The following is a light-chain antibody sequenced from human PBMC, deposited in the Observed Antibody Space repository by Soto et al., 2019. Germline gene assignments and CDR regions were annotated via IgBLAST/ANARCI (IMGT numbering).Light chain of an antibody. Sequence: EIVLTQSPGTLSLSPGERATLSCRASQSVSSSYLAWYQQKPGQAPRLLIYGASSRATGIPDRFSGSGPGTDFTLTISRLAPEDFAVYYCQQYGSSLFTFGPGNKLDIK. CDR1: QSVSSSY. V-gene: IGKV3-20*01. J-gene: IGKJ3*01. CDR3: QQYGSSLFT. CDR2: GAS.